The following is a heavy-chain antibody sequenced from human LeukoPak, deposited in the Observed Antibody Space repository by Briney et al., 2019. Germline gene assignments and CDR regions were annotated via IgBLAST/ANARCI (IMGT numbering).Heavy chain of an antibody. V-gene: IGHV1-2*06. D-gene: IGHD4-17*01. Sequence: ASVKVSCKASGYTFTDYYMHWVRQAPGQGLEWMGRINPNSGGTNYAQKFQGRVTMTRDTSISTAYMELSRLRSDDTAVYYCAREWSYGDYYDYWGQGTLVTVSS. CDR2: INPNSGGT. CDR3: AREWSYGDYYDY. CDR1: GYTFTDYY. J-gene: IGHJ4*02.